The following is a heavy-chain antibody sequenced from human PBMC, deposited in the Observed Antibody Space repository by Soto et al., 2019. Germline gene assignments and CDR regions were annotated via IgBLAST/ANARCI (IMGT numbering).Heavy chain of an antibody. J-gene: IGHJ4*02. CDR1: GGSFSGYY. CDR3: ARGGDMVVVPAAMRWYYFDY. D-gene: IGHD2-2*01. V-gene: IGHV4-34*01. Sequence: SETLSLTCAVYGGSFSGYYWSWIRQPPGKGLEWIGEINQSGSTNYNPSLKSRVTISVDTSKNQFSLKLSSVTAADTVVYYWARGGDMVVVPAAMRWYYFDYWGQGTLVTVSS. CDR2: INQSGST.